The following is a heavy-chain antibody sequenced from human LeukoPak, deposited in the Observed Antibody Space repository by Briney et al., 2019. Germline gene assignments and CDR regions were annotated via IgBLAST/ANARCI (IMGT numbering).Heavy chain of an antibody. D-gene: IGHD6-19*01. CDR2: INHSGST. V-gene: IGHV4-34*01. CDR3: ARAGYSSGWYLYYFDY. J-gene: IGHJ4*02. Sequence: PSETLSLTCAVYGGSFSGYYWSWIRQPPGKGLEWIGEINHSGSTNYNPSLKSRVTISVDTSKNQFSLQLNSVTPEDTAVYYCARAGYSSGWYLYYFDYWGQGTLVTVSS. CDR1: GGSFSGYY.